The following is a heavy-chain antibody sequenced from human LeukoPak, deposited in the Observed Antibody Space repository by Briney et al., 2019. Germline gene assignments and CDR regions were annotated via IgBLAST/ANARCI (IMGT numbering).Heavy chain of an antibody. D-gene: IGHD3-22*01. V-gene: IGHV4-34*01. J-gene: IGHJ5*02. Sequence: SETLPLTCAVYGGSFSGYYWSWIRQPPGKGLEWIGEINHSGSTNYNPSLKSRVTISVDTSKNQFSLKLSSVTAADTAVYYCARGRARITMIVVTPHFDPWGQGTLVTVSS. CDR2: INHSGST. CDR1: GGSFSGYY. CDR3: ARGRARITMIVVTPHFDP.